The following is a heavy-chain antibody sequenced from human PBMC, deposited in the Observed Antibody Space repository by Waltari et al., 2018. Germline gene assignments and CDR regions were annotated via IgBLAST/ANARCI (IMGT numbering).Heavy chain of an antibody. Sequence: QLQLQESGPGLVKPSGTLSLSCGVSGDSMSDTYWWNWVRQSPQKGLEWIGQVHGSGKSNYNPSFASRVTVSLDTSNNQFSLKMTSATAADTAVYYCARDRGRGLYLDTWGPGTLVTVTP. J-gene: IGHJ5*02. CDR1: GDSMSDTYW. CDR3: ARDRGRGLYLDT. V-gene: IGHV4-4*02. CDR2: VHGSGKS. D-gene: IGHD2-15*01.